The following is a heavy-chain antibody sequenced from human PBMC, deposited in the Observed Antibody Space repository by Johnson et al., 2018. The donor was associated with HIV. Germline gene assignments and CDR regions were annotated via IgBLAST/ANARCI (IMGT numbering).Heavy chain of an antibody. CDR2: ISYDGSNK. Sequence: QVQLVESGGGVVQPGRSLRLSCAASGFTFSSYAMHWVRQAPGKGLEWVAVISYDGSNKYYADSVKGRFTISRDNSKNTLYLQMNSLRAEDTAVYYCARDQNIVGATDGFDIWGQGTMVTVSS. J-gene: IGHJ3*02. CDR3: ARDQNIVGATDGFDI. V-gene: IGHV3-30*04. D-gene: IGHD1-26*01. CDR1: GFTFSSYA.